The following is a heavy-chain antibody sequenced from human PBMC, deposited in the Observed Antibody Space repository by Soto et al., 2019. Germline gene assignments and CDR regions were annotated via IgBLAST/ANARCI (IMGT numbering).Heavy chain of an antibody. CDR2: ISWNSGSI. Sequence: EVQLVESGGGLVQPGRSLRLSCAASGFTFDDYAMHWVRQAPGKGLEWVLGISWNSGSIGYADSVKGRFTISREDAKYSLYLQMNSLRAEDTALYYCAKSSGGSSWYCMDVWGKGTTVTVSS. CDR1: GFTFDDYA. J-gene: IGHJ6*03. V-gene: IGHV3-9*01. CDR3: AKSSGGSSWYCMDV. D-gene: IGHD2-15*01.